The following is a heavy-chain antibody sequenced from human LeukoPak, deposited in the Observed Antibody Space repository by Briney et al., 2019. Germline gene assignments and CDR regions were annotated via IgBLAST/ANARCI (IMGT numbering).Heavy chain of an antibody. CDR2: IRSKANSYAT. CDR1: GFTFSGSA. V-gene: IGHV3-73*01. J-gene: IGHJ5*02. Sequence: GGSLRLSCAASGFTFSGSAMHWVRQASGKGLEWVGRIRSKANSYATAYAASVKGRFTISRDDSKNTAYLQMNSLKTEDTAVYYCTRLNLAAAGTDWFDPWGQGTLVTVSS. D-gene: IGHD6-13*01. CDR3: TRLNLAAAGTDWFDP.